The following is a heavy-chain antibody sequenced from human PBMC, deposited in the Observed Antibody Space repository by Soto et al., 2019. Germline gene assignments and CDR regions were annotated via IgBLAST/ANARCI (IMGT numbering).Heavy chain of an antibody. D-gene: IGHD2-15*01. CDR3: ARHRSGALYYYDMDV. Sequence: DVQLLESGGGLVQPGGSLRLSCAASGFTFSIYAMSWVRQAPGKGLEWVSVISGSGGNTYYADSVKGRFTVSRDNSKTTLFLQMNSLRAEDMAVYYCARHRSGALYYYDMDVWGQGTTVTVS. CDR2: ISGSGGNT. CDR1: GFTFSIYA. J-gene: IGHJ6*02. V-gene: IGHV3-23*01.